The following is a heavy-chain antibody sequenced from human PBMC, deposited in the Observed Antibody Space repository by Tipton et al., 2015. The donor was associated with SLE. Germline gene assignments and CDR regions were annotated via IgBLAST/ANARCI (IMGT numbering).Heavy chain of an antibody. V-gene: IGHV3-7*01. CDR3: RATRLDAFDI. CDR1: AGSFSGYF. Sequence: LTCAVYAGSFSGYFWSWIRQPPGKGLEWVANIKQDGSEKYYVDSVKGRFTISRDNAKNSLYLQMNSLRAEDTAVYYCRATRLDAFDIWGQGTMVTVSS. CDR2: IKQDGSEK. J-gene: IGHJ3*02. D-gene: IGHD1-1*01.